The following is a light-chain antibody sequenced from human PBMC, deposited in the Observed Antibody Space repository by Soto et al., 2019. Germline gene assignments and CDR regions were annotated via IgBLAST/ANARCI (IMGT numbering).Light chain of an antibody. V-gene: IGLV2-8*01. CDR1: SSDVGGYDY. J-gene: IGLJ2*01. Sequence: QSALTKPPSASGSPGQSVTISCTGTSSDVGGYDYVSWHQHHPDKAPELMIYEVSKRPSGVPDRFSGSKSGNTASLTVSRLQAEDEADYYCSSYAGNNNVVFGGGTKLTVL. CDR3: SSYAGNNNVV. CDR2: EVS.